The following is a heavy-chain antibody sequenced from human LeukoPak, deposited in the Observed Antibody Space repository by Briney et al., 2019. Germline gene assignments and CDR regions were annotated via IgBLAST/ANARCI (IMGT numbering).Heavy chain of an antibody. CDR3: ARYQGIAAAGTGLGY. Sequence: GGSLRLSCAASGFTFSSHAMHWVRQAPGKGLEWVAVISYDGSNKYYADSVKGRFTISRDNSKNTLYLQMNSLRAEDTAVYYCARYQGIAAAGTGLGYWGQGTLVTVSS. CDR1: GFTFSSHA. CDR2: ISYDGSNK. J-gene: IGHJ4*02. D-gene: IGHD6-13*01. V-gene: IGHV3-30*04.